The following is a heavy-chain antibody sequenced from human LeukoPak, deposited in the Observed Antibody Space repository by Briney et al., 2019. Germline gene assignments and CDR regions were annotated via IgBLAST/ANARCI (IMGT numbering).Heavy chain of an antibody. CDR1: GFTFSSYA. Sequence: GGSLRLSCAASGFTFSSYAMSWVRQAPGKGLEWVSAISGSGGSTYYADSVKGRFTISRDNSKNTLYLQMNSLRAEDTAVYYCTKTDSSSWYVSNWFDPWGQGTLVTVSS. V-gene: IGHV3-23*01. CDR2: ISGSGGST. J-gene: IGHJ5*02. D-gene: IGHD6-13*01. CDR3: TKTDSSSWYVSNWFDP.